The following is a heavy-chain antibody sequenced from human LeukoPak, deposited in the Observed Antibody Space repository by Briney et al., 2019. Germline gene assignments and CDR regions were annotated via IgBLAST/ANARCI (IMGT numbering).Heavy chain of an antibody. D-gene: IGHD6-13*01. CDR3: ARDGSVGSWYCNYGMDV. V-gene: IGHV3-7*01. CDR2: IKQDGSEK. Sequence: GGSLRLSCAASGFTFSSHWMNWVPQAPGKGREWGANIKQDGSEKYYVDSVKGRFTISRDNAKNSLYLQMNSLRPEDTAVYYCARDGSVGSWYCNYGMDVWGQGTTVTVSS. J-gene: IGHJ6*02. CDR1: GFTFSSHW.